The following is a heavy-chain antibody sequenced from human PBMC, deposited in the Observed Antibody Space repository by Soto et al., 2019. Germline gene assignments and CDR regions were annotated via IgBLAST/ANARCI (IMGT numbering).Heavy chain of an antibody. CDR3: ASGSSWADY. Sequence: EVRLVESGGGLVKPGGSLRLSCAASGFTFSSYSMNWVRQAPGKGLEWVSSISSSSSYIYYADSVKGRFTISRDNAKTSLYLQMNSLRAEDTAVYYCASGSSWADYWGQGTLVTVSS. V-gene: IGHV3-21*01. CDR2: ISSSSSYI. J-gene: IGHJ4*02. CDR1: GFTFSSYS. D-gene: IGHD6-13*01.